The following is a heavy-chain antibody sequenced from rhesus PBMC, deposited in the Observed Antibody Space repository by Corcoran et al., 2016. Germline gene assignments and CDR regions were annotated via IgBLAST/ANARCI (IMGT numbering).Heavy chain of an antibody. CDR2: IDGNIAGT. Sequence: QVQLQESGPGLVKPSETLSLTCAVSGGSIGGYYWSWIRQAPGKGLEWIGNIDGNIAGTNYNPSLKGRVTISKNASKNQFSLKLSSVTSADTAVYYCARVRSGWYYFDYWGQGVLVTVSS. CDR3: ARVRSGWYYFDY. D-gene: IGHD6-31*01. V-gene: IGHV4-81*01. CDR1: GGSIGGYY. J-gene: IGHJ4*01.